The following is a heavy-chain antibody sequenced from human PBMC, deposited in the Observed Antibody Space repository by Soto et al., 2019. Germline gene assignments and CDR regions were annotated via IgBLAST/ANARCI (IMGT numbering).Heavy chain of an antibody. J-gene: IGHJ6*02. CDR3: ARGRTIFGVVIDYYYYYGMEV. V-gene: IGHV1-8*01. D-gene: IGHD3-3*01. CDR2: MNPNSGNT. CDR1: GYTFTSYD. Sequence: GASVKVSCKASGYTFTSYDINWVRQATGQGLEWMGWMNPNSGNTGYAQKFQGRVTMTRNTSISTAYMELGSLRSEDTAVYYCARGRTIFGVVIDYYYYYGMEVWGQGTTVTVS.